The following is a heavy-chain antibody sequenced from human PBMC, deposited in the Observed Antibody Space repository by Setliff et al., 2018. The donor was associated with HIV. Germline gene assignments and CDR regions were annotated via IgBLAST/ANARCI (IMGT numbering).Heavy chain of an antibody. J-gene: IGHJ5*02. CDR1: GFTFSSYS. CDR3: ARAVAENWFDP. CDR2: ISSSSSTI. V-gene: IGHV3-48*04. Sequence: PGGSLRLSCAASGFTFSSYSMNWVRQAPGKGLEWVSYISSSSSTIYYADSVKGRLTISRDNAKNSLYLQMNSLRAEDTAVYYCARAVAENWFDPWGRGTLVTVSS. D-gene: IGHD6-19*01.